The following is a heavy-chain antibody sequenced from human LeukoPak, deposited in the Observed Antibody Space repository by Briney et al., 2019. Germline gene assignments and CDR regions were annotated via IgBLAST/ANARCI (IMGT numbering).Heavy chain of an antibody. CDR2: FYPEDGET. J-gene: IGHJ4*02. D-gene: IGHD6-19*01. CDR3: ATDLRTYSSGWYKHPDY. V-gene: IGHV1-24*01. CDR1: GYTLTELS. Sequence: ASVKVSCKVSGYTLTELSMHWVRQAPGKGLEWMGGFYPEDGETIYAQKFQGRVTMTEDTSTDTAYMELSSLRSEDTAVYYCATDLRTYSSGWYKHPDYWGQGTLVTVSS.